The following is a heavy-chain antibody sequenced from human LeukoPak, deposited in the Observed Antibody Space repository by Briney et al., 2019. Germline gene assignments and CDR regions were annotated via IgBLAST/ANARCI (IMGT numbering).Heavy chain of an antibody. CDR3: ARYERRAVEFFDY. V-gene: IGHV4-39*01. CDR2: IYYSSST. J-gene: IGHJ4*02. Sequence: SETLSLTCSVSAGSISSSSYYWGWIRQAPGKGLEWIGSIYYSSSTYYNPSLKSRVTLSVDTSKNQFSLKLSSVTAADTAVYYCARYERRAVEFFDYWGQGTLVTVSS. D-gene: IGHD6-19*01. CDR1: AGSISSSSYY.